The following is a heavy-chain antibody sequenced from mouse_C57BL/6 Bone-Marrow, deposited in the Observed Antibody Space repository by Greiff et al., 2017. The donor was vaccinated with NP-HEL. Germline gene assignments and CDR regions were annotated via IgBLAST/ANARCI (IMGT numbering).Heavy chain of an antibody. CDR2: IYPGDGDT. V-gene: IGHV1-82*01. Sequence: QVQLQQSGPELVKPGASVKISCKASGYAFSSSWMNWVKQRPGKGLEWIGRIYPGDGDTNYNGKFKGKATLTADKSSSTAYMQLSSLTSEDSAVYFCGQFITTVVEYYFDYWGQGTTLTVSS. D-gene: IGHD1-1*01. J-gene: IGHJ2*01. CDR3: GQFITTVVEYYFDY. CDR1: GYAFSSSW.